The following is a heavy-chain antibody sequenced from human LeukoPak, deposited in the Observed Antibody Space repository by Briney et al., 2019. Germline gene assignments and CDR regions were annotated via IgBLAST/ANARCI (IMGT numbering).Heavy chain of an antibody. V-gene: IGHV4-59*01. CDR1: GGSISPYH. Sequence: PSETLSLTCTVSGGSISPYHWSWIRQPPGKGLEWIGYIYYSGSTNYNPSLKSRVTISVDTSKNQFSLRLSSVTAADTAVYYCARTNAFDIWGQGTMVTVS. J-gene: IGHJ3*02. CDR3: ARTNAFDI. CDR2: IYYSGST.